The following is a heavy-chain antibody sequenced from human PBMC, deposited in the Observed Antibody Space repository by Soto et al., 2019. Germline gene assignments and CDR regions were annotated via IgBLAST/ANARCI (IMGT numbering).Heavy chain of an antibody. CDR2: INGGDDSE. CDR1: GFTFRSSP. Sequence: EVQLWESGGGLVQPGGSLRLSCAVSGFTFRSSPMSWVRRAPGKGLEWVSGINGGDDSEHYVDSVRGRFTIIRDNSKNLLLLQMNSMRVEDTAIYYCTEDSHWGIISPTHDRWGQGTQVTVSS. J-gene: IGHJ5*02. CDR3: TEDSHWGIISPTHDR. D-gene: IGHD3-16*01. V-gene: IGHV3-23*01.